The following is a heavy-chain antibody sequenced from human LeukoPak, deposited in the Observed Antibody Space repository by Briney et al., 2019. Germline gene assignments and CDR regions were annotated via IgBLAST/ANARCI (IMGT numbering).Heavy chain of an antibody. D-gene: IGHD3-22*01. V-gene: IGHV3-30*02. CDR2: IRYDGSNK. J-gene: IGHJ4*02. CDR3: ARDLGYDSSGFDY. CDR1: GFTFSSYG. Sequence: SGGSLRLSCAASGFTFSSYGMHWVRQAPGKGLEWVAFIRYDGSNKYYADSVKGRFTISRDNAKNSLYLQMNSLRAEDTAVYYCARDLGYDSSGFDYWGQGTLVTVSS.